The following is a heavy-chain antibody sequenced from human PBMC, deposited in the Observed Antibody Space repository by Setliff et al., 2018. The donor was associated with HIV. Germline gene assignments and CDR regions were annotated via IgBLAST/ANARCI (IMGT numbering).Heavy chain of an antibody. V-gene: IGHV1-69*10. J-gene: IGHJ3*02. CDR3: ARSYCSGGSCYRFDAFDI. CDR1: GGTFSSYA. CDR2: IIPILGIA. Sequence: SVKVSCKASGGTFSSYAISWVRQAPGQGLEWMGGIIPILGIANYAQKFQGRVTITADKSTSSAYMELSSLRSEDTAVYYCARSYCSGGSCYRFDAFDIWGQGTMVTVSS. D-gene: IGHD2-15*01.